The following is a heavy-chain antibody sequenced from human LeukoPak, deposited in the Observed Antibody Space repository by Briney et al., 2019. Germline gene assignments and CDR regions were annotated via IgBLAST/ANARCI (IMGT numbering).Heavy chain of an antibody. CDR2: INPNSGDT. Sequence: GASVTVSFTSSGYTFTRYYIHWVRQAPGQGLEWMGWINPNSGDTNYAQRFQGRATMTRDTSISTAYMELSRLRSDDTAVYFCARVRGWLFDGFDIWGQGTMVTVSS. D-gene: IGHD3-22*01. CDR3: ARVRGWLFDGFDI. J-gene: IGHJ3*02. CDR1: GYTFTRYY. V-gene: IGHV1-2*02.